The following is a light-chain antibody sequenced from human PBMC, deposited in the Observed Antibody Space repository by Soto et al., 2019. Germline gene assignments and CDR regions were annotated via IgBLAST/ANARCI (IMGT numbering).Light chain of an antibody. CDR3: QQLNSYPIT. Sequence: IQLTQSPSSLSASVGDRVTITCRASQGISSFLAWYQQKPGKAPKLLIYAASTLQTGVPSRFSGSGSGTDFTLPISSLQPADFATYYCQQLNSYPITFGQGTRLEIK. J-gene: IGKJ5*01. V-gene: IGKV1-9*01. CDR1: QGISSF. CDR2: AAS.